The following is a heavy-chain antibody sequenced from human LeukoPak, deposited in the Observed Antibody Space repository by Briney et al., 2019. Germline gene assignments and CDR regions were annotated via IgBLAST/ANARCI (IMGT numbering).Heavy chain of an antibody. CDR3: ARDSHSCSWYGDIYYYYYGMDV. Sequence: ASVKVSCKASGYTFTGYYMHWVRQAPGQGLEWMGWINPNSGGTNYAQKFQGWVTMTRDTSISTAYMELSRLRSDDTAVYYCARDSHSCSWYGDIYYYYYGMDVWGQGTTVTVSS. V-gene: IGHV1-2*04. CDR2: INPNSGGT. D-gene: IGHD6-13*01. J-gene: IGHJ6*02. CDR1: GYTFTGYY.